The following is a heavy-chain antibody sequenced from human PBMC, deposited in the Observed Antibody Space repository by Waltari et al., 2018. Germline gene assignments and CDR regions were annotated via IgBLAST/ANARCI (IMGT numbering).Heavy chain of an antibody. V-gene: IGHV4-34*01. CDR1: GGSFSGYY. Sequence: QVQLQQWGAGLLKPSETLSLTCAVYGGSFSGYYWSWIRQPPGKGLEWIGEINHSGSTNYNPSLKSRVTISVDTSKNQFSLKLSSVTAADTAVYYCARDGVVSGGEFPYWGQGTLVTVSS. CDR2: INHSGST. CDR3: ARDGVVSGGEFPY. D-gene: IGHD3-3*01. J-gene: IGHJ4*02.